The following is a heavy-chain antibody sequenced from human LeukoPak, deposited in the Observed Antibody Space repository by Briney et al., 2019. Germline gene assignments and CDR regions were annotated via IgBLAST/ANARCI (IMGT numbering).Heavy chain of an antibody. CDR1: GFTFSSYA. Sequence: GSLRLSCAASGFTFSSYAMSWVRQAPGKGLEWVSAISGSGGSTYYADSVKGRFTISRDNSKNTLYLQMNGLRADDTALYYCARGVVFATFDSWGQGTLVTVSS. D-gene: IGHD2-15*01. CDR2: ISGSGGST. CDR3: ARGVVFATFDS. V-gene: IGHV3-23*01. J-gene: IGHJ4*02.